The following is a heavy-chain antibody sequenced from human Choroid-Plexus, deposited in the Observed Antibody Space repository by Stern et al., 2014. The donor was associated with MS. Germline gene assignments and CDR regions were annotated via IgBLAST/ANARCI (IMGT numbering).Heavy chain of an antibody. Sequence: EVQLVESGGGLVQPGGSLTISCTAAGFTFGNYSMNWVRQAPGKGLEWVAYIKEDGNEKNYVDSVKGRFAISRDNARNSLYLQRNSLRVEDPALYYCARVYNTIYGIVTQRGSGMDVWGQGTTVIVSS. D-gene: IGHD3-3*01. CDR1: GFTFGNYS. V-gene: IGHV3-7*01. J-gene: IGHJ6*02. CDR2: IKEDGNEK. CDR3: ARVYNTIYGIVTQRGSGMDV.